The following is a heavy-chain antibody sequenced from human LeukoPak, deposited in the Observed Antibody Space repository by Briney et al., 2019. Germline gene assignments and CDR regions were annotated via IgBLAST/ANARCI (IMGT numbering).Heavy chain of an antibody. J-gene: IGHJ4*02. D-gene: IGHD3-10*01. Sequence: GGSLRLSCAASGFTFNKYAMNWVRQPPGKGLEWVSSIAGSGGSTYYADSVKGRFTISRDNSKNTLYLQMNSLRAEDTAVYYCAKDLRRWFGELFNWGQGTLVTVSS. V-gene: IGHV3-23*01. CDR3: AKDLRRWFGELFN. CDR1: GFTFNKYA. CDR2: IAGSGGST.